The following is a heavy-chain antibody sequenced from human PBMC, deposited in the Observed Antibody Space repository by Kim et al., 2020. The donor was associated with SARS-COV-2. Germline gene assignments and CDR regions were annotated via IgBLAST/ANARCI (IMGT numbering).Heavy chain of an antibody. Sequence: SVKVSCKASGGTFSNYAFSWVRQAPGQGLEWMGGIIPKLGTGNYAESLHGRVTITADESTSTDFLELSGLRSEDTAVYYCARWAGAPNTHDGFWSGTSDGWGQGTLVSLYS. V-gene: IGHV1-69*13. CDR2: IIPKLGTG. J-gene: IGHJ4*02. CDR1: GGTFSNYA. D-gene: IGHD3-3*01. CDR3: ARWAGAPNTHDGFWSGTSDG.